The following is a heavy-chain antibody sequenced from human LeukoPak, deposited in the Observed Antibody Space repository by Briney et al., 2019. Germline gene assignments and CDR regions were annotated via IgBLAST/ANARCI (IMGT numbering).Heavy chain of an antibody. D-gene: IGHD3-22*01. Sequence: PGGSLRLSCAAPGFTFDDYSMHWVRQAPGKGLEWVSLITWDGTRTYYADSVKGRFSISRDNSKNSLYLQMNSLRTEDTALYYCTKETTMIVGGQYFDYWGQGTLVTVSS. CDR3: TKETTMIVGGQYFDY. CDR2: ITWDGTRT. J-gene: IGHJ4*02. V-gene: IGHV3-43*01. CDR1: GFTFDDYS.